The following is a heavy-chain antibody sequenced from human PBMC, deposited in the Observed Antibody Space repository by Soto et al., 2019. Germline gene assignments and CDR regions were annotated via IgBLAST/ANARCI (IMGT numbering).Heavy chain of an antibody. J-gene: IGHJ4*02. CDR2: IYYSGST. CDR3: ARVGSGSYYKY. Sequence: SETLSLTCTVSGGSISSYYWSWIRQPPGKGLEWIGYIYYSGSTNYNPSLKSRVTISVDTSKNQFSLKLSSVTAADTAVYYFARVGSGSYYKYWGQGTLVTVSS. CDR1: GGSISSYY. V-gene: IGHV4-59*08. D-gene: IGHD3-10*01.